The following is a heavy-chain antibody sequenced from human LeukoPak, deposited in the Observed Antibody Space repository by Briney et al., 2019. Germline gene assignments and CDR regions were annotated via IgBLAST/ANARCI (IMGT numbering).Heavy chain of an antibody. CDR1: GFTFSSYG. V-gene: IGHV3-33*01. CDR3: ATTASRGPQSAEYFQY. Sequence: PGGSLRLSCAASGFTFSSYGMHWVRQAPGKGLEWVAVIWYDASNKYCSDSVKGRFTISRDNSKNTLYLQMNSLRAEDTAVYYCATTASRGPQSAEYFQYWGQGTLVTVSS. CDR2: IWYDASNK. J-gene: IGHJ1*01.